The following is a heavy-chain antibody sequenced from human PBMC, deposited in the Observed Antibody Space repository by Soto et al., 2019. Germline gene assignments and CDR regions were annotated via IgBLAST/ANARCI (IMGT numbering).Heavy chain of an antibody. CDR3: AKAGDWNYVFDF. D-gene: IGHD1-7*01. CDR1: GFSFTHYR. Sequence: EVWLVESGGGQVHPGGSLRLSCAASGFSFTHYRIHWVRQVPGKGLEWVCRVNADGSSTNYAGFAKGRFTISRDNSKNMAYLEMNNLRADDTALYYCAKAGDWNYVFDFWGQGTSVLVSS. V-gene: IGHV3-74*01. CDR2: VNADGSST. J-gene: IGHJ4*02.